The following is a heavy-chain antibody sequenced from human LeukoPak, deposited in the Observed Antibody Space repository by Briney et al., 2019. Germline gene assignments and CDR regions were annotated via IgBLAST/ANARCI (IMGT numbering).Heavy chain of an antibody. CDR1: GFTFSSYS. V-gene: IGHV3-21*04. CDR2: ISSSSSYI. CDR3: AKAAGIAVAGTGGY. D-gene: IGHD6-19*01. J-gene: IGHJ4*02. Sequence: GGSLRLSCAASGFTFSSYSMNWVRQAPGKGLEWVSSISSSSSYIYYADSVKGRFTISRDNSKNTLYLQMNSLRAEDTAVYYCAKAAGIAVAGTGGYWGQGTLVTVSS.